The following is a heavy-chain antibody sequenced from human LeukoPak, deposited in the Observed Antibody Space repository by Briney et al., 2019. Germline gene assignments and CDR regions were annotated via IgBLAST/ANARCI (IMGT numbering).Heavy chain of an antibody. CDR1: GFTVSSNY. V-gene: IGHV4-4*02. CDR2: IYHSGST. Sequence: GSLRLSCAASGFTVSSNYMSWVRQPPGKGLEWIGEIYHSGSTNYNPSLKSRVTISVDKSKNQFSLKLSSVTAADTAVYYCARDPLNYYDSSGPPQWGQGTLVTVSS. CDR3: ARDPLNYYDSSGPPQ. D-gene: IGHD3-22*01. J-gene: IGHJ4*02.